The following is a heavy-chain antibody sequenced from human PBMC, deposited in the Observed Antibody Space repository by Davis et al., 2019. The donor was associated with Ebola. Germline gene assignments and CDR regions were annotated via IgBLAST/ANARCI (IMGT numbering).Heavy chain of an antibody. CDR1: GFTLAGYA. J-gene: IGHJ4*02. CDR2: MSGTSDNT. V-gene: IGHV3-23*01. Sequence: GESLKISCVASGFTLAGYAMTWVRQAPGKGLEWVSGMSGTSDNTYYGDSVKGRFTIFKDSSKNTLHLQMNSLRAEDTAVYYCAVRWLRGIDFDHWGQGAPVTVSS. CDR3: AVRWLRGIDFDH. D-gene: IGHD6-19*01.